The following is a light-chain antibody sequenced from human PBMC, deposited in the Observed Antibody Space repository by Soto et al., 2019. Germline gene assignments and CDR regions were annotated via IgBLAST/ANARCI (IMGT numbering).Light chain of an antibody. Sequence: SYELTQPLSVSVPLGQTASITCGGNNIGTRNVHWYQQKPRQAPVLVVYRDSNRPSGIPERFSGSNSVNTATLTISRAQAGEEADYYCHVWDSSTAVFGGGTKVTVL. CDR2: RDS. CDR3: HVWDSSTAV. V-gene: IGLV3-9*01. J-gene: IGLJ3*02. CDR1: NIGTRN.